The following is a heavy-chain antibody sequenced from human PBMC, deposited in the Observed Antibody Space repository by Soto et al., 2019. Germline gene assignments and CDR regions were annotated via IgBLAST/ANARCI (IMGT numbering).Heavy chain of an antibody. Sequence: QVQLQQWGAGLLKPSETLSLTCAVYGGSFSGYQWTWIRQTQQKGREWIGEINDRGNINYNPSLKGQVTVLVATAKKQISLRLCSVTTADTAVYYCAGGVILWFGELSLRWGYYYYGDVWGKGTTVTVSS. J-gene: IGHJ6*03. CDR1: GGSFSGYQ. CDR3: AGGVILWFGELSLRWGYYYYGDV. D-gene: IGHD3-10*01. CDR2: INDRGNI. V-gene: IGHV4-34*02.